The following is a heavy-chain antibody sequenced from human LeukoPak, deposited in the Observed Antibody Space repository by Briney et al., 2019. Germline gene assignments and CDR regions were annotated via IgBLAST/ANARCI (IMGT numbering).Heavy chain of an antibody. D-gene: IGHD2-2*01. CDR2: IVVGSGNT. CDR3: AREAYCSSTSCYFFY. Sequence: SVKVSCKASGSTFTSSAVQWVRQARGQRLEWIGWIVVGSGNTNYAQKFQERVTITRDMSTSTAYMELSSLRSEDTAVYYCAREAYCSSTSCYFFYWGQGTLVTVSS. J-gene: IGHJ4*02. CDR1: GSTFTSSA. V-gene: IGHV1-58*01.